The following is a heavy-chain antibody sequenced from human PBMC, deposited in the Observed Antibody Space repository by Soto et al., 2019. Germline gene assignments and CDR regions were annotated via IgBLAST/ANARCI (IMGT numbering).Heavy chain of an antibody. CDR1: EFSVNSNH. V-gene: IGHV3-53*01. Sequence: GGSLRLACAASEFSVNSNHMNWVRQAPGKWLEWVSIIYAGGMTYFADSVRGRFTISRDISKNMVYLQMNSLRAEDTAVYYCVSRDRSVRAFDIWGQGTMVTVSS. CDR3: VSRDRSVRAFDI. J-gene: IGHJ3*02. CDR2: IYAGGMT. D-gene: IGHD3-22*01.